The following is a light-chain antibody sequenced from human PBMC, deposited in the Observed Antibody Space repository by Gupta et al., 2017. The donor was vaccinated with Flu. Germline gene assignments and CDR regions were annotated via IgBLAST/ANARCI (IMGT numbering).Light chain of an antibody. CDR3: QQYNDWPPMYT. CDR1: QSIKSN. V-gene: IGKV3-15*01. Sequence: TLSVSPGERATLSCRASQSIKSNLAWYQHKPGQAPRLLIYGASTRATGIPARCSGSGSGTEFTLTISSLQSEDFALYYCQQYNDWPPMYTFGQGTKLEIK. J-gene: IGKJ2*01. CDR2: GAS.